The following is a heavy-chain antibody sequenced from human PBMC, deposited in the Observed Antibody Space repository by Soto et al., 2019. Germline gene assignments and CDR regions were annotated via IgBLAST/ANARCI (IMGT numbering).Heavy chain of an antibody. CDR3: ARDARPGNFLYILAY. CDR2: IKQDGSNK. Sequence: PGGSLRLSCAASGFTFSSYWMSWVRQAPGKGLEWVANIKQDGSNKYYADSVKGRFTISRDNSENTLYLEMNGLRAEDTAVYYCARDARPGNFLYILAYWGQGTLVTVSS. CDR1: GFTFSSYW. J-gene: IGHJ4*02. D-gene: IGHD3-16*02. V-gene: IGHV3-7*01.